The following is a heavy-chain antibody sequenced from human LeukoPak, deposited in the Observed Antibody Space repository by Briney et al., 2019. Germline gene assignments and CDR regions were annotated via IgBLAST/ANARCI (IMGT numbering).Heavy chain of an antibody. J-gene: IGHJ2*01. CDR1: GGSFSGYY. Sequence: KTSETLSLTCAVYGGSFSGYYWSWIRQPPGKGLEWIGEINHSGSTNYNPSLKSRVTISVDTSKNQFSLQLNSVTPEDTAVYYCARWSPTIRYFDLWGRGTLVTVSS. V-gene: IGHV4-34*01. D-gene: IGHD1-26*01. CDR3: ARWSPTIRYFDL. CDR2: INHSGST.